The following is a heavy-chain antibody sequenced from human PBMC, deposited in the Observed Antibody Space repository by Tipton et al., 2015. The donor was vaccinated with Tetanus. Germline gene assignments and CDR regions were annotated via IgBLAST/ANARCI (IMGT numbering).Heavy chain of an antibody. D-gene: IGHD4-17*01. V-gene: IGHV4-61*08. Sequence: TLSLTCTVSGGSVRSGDYSWNWIRQPPGKGLEWIGYTNYSGSTGYNPSLKSRVTISIDSSKNQFSLKLTSVTAADTAVYYCARDDRYGDYAYWGQGALVTVSS. CDR2: TNYSGST. CDR1: GGSVRSGDYS. CDR3: ARDDRYGDYAY. J-gene: IGHJ4*02.